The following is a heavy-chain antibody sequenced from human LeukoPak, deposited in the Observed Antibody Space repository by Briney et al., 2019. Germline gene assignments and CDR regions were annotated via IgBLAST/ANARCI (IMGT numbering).Heavy chain of an antibody. D-gene: IGHD6-13*01. V-gene: IGHV4-34*01. Sequence: SETLSLTCAVNGGSFSGYYWSWIRQPPGKGLECIGEIDHTGTTNYNSSLKSRVTMSVDRSKNQFSLTLSSVTAADTAVYYCARGLQLVRRSYYYYMDVWGKGTTVTVSS. CDR2: IDHTGTT. CDR1: GGSFSGYY. J-gene: IGHJ6*03. CDR3: ARGLQLVRRSYYYYMDV.